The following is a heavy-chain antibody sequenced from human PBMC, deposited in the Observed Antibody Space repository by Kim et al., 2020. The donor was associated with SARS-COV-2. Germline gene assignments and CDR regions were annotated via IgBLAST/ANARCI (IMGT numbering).Heavy chain of an antibody. Sequence: FQGRVTITRDTSASTAYMELSSLRSEDTAVYYCARDYGSGSYYKMNWFDPWGQGTLVTVSS. V-gene: IGHV1-3*01. J-gene: IGHJ5*02. D-gene: IGHD3-10*01. CDR3: ARDYGSGSYYKMNWFDP.